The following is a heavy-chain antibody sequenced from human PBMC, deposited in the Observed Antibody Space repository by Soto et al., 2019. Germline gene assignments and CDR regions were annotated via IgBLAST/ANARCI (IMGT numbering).Heavy chain of an antibody. CDR2: VSGHDGNT. J-gene: IGHJ4*02. D-gene: IGHD3-22*01. V-gene: IGHV1-18*04. CDR1: GYTFINHG. Sequence: ASVKVSCKTSGYTFINHGISWVRQAPGQGLEWMGWVSGHDGNTKYAQKFKGRVTMTTETSTSTAYMELNSLRAEDTAVYYCARGGVKYYYDSSGYPYWGQGTLVTVSS. CDR3: ARGGVKYYYDSSGYPY.